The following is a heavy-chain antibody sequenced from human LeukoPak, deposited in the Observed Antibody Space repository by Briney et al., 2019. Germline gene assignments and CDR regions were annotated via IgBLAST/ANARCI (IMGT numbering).Heavy chain of an antibody. J-gene: IGHJ3*02. Sequence: GESLKISFKGSGYSFTSYWIGWVRQIPGKGLEWMGLIYAGDSDTKYTPSFQGRVTISADKSISTAYLQWSSLKASGTAMYYCARHREEYYYDSSGFYDSFDIWGQGTMVTVSS. CDR1: GYSFTSYW. CDR2: IYAGDSDT. CDR3: ARHREEYYYDSSGFYDSFDI. D-gene: IGHD3-22*01. V-gene: IGHV5-51*01.